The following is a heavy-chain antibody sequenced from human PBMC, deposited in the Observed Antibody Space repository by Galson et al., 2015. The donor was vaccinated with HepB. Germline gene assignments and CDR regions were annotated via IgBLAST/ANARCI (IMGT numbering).Heavy chain of an antibody. V-gene: IGHV3-74*01. CDR2: LYSDRSST. J-gene: IGHJ4*02. CDR3: AKEPDYDCWSGYFY. D-gene: IGHD3-3*01. CDR1: GFTFSTYW. Sequence: SLRLSCAASGFTFSTYWMHWVRQAPGKGLVWVARLYSDRSSTSYADSVKGRFTISRDNAKNTLYMQMNGLRAEDTAVYYCAKEPDYDCWSGYFYWGQGTLVTVSS.